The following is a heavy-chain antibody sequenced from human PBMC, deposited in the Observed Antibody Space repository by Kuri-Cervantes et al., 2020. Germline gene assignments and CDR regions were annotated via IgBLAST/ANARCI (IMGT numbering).Heavy chain of an antibody. CDR1: GFTLSNHA. J-gene: IGHJ6*02. Sequence: LSLTCAASGFTLSNHAMNWVRQAPGKGLEWVSSISSSSSYIYYADSVKGRFTISRDNAKNSLYLQMNSLRAEDTAVYYCAREYCSSTSCSPYYYYGMDVWGQGTTVTVSS. D-gene: IGHD2-2*01. V-gene: IGHV3-21*01. CDR2: ISSSSSYI. CDR3: AREYCSSTSCSPYYYYGMDV.